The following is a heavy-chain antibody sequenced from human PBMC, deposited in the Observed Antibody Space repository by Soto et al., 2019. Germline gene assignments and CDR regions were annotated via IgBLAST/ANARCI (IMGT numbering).Heavy chain of an antibody. CDR1: GFLFSGYA. CDR2: ISYDGKEK. J-gene: IGHJ4*02. V-gene: IGHV3-30*04. CDR3: ARGRGLAARPQHLDH. Sequence: QVQLVESGGGVVQPGGSLRLSCATPGFLFSGYAMHWVRQTPGKGLEWVAVISYDGKEKYYADSAEGRFTISRESSGVTLYLQMSSLRVEDTAVYYCARGRGLAARPQHLDHWGQGNLVTVSS. D-gene: IGHD6-6*01.